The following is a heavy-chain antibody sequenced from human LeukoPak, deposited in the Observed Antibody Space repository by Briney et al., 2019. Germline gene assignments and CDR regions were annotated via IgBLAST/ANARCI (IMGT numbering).Heavy chain of an antibody. CDR3: ARDYSSLDY. D-gene: IGHD6-13*01. J-gene: IGHJ4*02. Sequence: PGGSLRLSCAASGFTFSSYAMSWVRQAPGKGLEWVSSVSGNGGSTLYADSVKGRFTISRDNSKDTLYLQMNSLRAEDTAVYYCARDYSSLDYWGQGTLVTVSS. CDR2: VSGNGGST. V-gene: IGHV3-23*01. CDR1: GFTFSSYA.